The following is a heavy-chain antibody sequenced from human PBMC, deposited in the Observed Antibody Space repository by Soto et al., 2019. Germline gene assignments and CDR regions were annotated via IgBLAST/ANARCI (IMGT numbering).Heavy chain of an antibody. CDR2: INPSGGST. CDR1: GYTFTRYY. J-gene: IGHJ3*02. CDR3: TRAPSYGAFDI. Sequence: QVQLVQSGAEAKKPGASVKVSCKASGYTFTRYYIHCVRQAPGQGLEWMGIINPSGGSTTYAQKFQGRVTMTRDTSTSTVYMELSSLRSEDTAVYYCTRAPSYGAFDIWGQGTMVTVSS. V-gene: IGHV1-46*03. D-gene: IGHD4-17*01.